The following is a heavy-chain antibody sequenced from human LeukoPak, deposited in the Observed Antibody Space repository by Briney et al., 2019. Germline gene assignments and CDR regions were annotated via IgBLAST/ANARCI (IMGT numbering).Heavy chain of an antibody. J-gene: IGHJ4*02. Sequence: QPGGSLRLSCAASGFTFGSYAMSWVRQAPGEGLEWVSFISPSGDRTSNADSVEGRFTISRDNPRNTLYLQMNSLRDEDTAVYYCAIMHGYYDGSGYWVQWGQGTLVTVSS. CDR2: ISPSGDRT. V-gene: IGHV3-23*01. CDR1: GFTFGSYA. D-gene: IGHD3-22*01. CDR3: AIMHGYYDGSGYWVQ.